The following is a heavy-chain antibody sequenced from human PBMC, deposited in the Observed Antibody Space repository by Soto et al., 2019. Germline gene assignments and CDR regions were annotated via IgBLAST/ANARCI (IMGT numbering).Heavy chain of an antibody. CDR1: GGSISSGDYY. D-gene: IGHD2-15*01. CDR3: ALGAVVTNERDDSFGY. Sequence: PSETLSLTCTVSGGSISSGDYYWSWIRQPPGKGLEWIGYIYYSGSTYYNPSLKSRVTISVDTSKNQFSLKLSSVTAADTAVYYCALGAVVTNERDDSFGYWGQGSLVTVSS. CDR2: IYYSGST. V-gene: IGHV4-30-4*01. J-gene: IGHJ4*02.